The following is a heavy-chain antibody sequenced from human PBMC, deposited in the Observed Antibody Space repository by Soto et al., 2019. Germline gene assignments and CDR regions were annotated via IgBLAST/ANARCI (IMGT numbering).Heavy chain of an antibody. CDR1: GWSFSGYY. Sequence: SETLSLTCAVYGWSFSGYYWTWIRQPPGTGLGWIGEINHSGSTNYNPSLKSRVTISVDTSKNQFSLKLTSVTAADTAVYYCARDKITGLFDYWGQGTLVTVSS. V-gene: IGHV4-34*01. CDR2: INHSGST. CDR3: ARDKITGLFDY. J-gene: IGHJ4*02. D-gene: IGHD2-8*02.